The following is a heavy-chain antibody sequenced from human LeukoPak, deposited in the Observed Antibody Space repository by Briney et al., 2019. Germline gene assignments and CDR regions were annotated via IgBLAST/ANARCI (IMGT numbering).Heavy chain of an antibody. D-gene: IGHD4-17*01. CDR1: GFTVSSNY. CDR3: ASYGDYPRGFDP. J-gene: IGHJ5*02. CDR2: IYSGGST. Sequence: GGSLRLSCAASGFTVSSNYMSWVRQAPGKGLEWVSVIYSGGSTYYADSVKGRFTISRDNSKNTLYPQMNSLRAEDTAVYYCASYGDYPRGFDPWGQGTLVTVSS. V-gene: IGHV3-66*02.